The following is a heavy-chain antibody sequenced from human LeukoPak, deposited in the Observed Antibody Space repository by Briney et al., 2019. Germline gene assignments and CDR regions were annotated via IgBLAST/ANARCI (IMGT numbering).Heavy chain of an antibody. V-gene: IGHV4-59*01. CDR3: ARGYSGRFYYYYGMDV. Sequence: PSETLSLTCTVSGGSISSYYWSWIRQPPGKGLEWIGYIYYSGSTNYNPSLKSRVTISVDTSKNQFSLKLSSVTAADTAVYYCARGYSGRFYYYYGMDVWGQGTTVTVSS. D-gene: IGHD5-12*01. CDR2: IYYSGST. J-gene: IGHJ6*02. CDR1: GGSISSYY.